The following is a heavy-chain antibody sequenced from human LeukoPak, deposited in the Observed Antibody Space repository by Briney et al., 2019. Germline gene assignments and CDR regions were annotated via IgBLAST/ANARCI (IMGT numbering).Heavy chain of an antibody. D-gene: IGHD3-3*02. CDR1: GFTFDDYA. V-gene: IGHV3-9*01. J-gene: IGHJ3*02. CDR3: AKDILARSKTPWAFDI. Sequence: PGRSLRLSCAASGFTFDDYAMHWVRHAPGKGLEWVSGISWNSGSIGYADSVKGRFTISRDNAKNSLYLQMNSLRAEDTALYYCAKDILARSKTPWAFDIWGQGTMVTVSS. CDR2: ISWNSGSI.